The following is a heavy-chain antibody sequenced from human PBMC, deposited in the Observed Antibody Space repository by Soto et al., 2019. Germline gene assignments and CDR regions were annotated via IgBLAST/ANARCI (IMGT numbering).Heavy chain of an antibody. J-gene: IGHJ4*02. Sequence: PGGSLRLSCAASGFTFSSYAMNWVRQAPGKGLEWVSAVSGGGGSTYYADSVKGRFTISRDNSKNTLYLEMNSLRVEDTAVYYCAIRHYISSWYWPLDYWGQGTLVTVSS. V-gene: IGHV3-23*01. CDR2: VSGGGGST. CDR3: AIRHYISSWYWPLDY. D-gene: IGHD6-13*01. CDR1: GFTFSSYA.